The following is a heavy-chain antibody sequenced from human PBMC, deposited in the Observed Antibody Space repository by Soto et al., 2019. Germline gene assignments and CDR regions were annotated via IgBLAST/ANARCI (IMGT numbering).Heavy chain of an antibody. CDR3: ARVQRFTMVRGGWYFDY. D-gene: IGHD3-10*01. J-gene: IGHJ4*02. CDR2: IYYSGTT. Sequence: PSETLSLTCTVSGDSITSNSYFWAWIRQPPGKGLEWIGSIYYSGTTYYNPSLKSRVTISVDRSKNQFSLKLSSVTAADTAVYYCARVQRFTMVRGGWYFDYWGQGTLVTVS. CDR1: GDSITSNSYF. V-gene: IGHV4-39*07.